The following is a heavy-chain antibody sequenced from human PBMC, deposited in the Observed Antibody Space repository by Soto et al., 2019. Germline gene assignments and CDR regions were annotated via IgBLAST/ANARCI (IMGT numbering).Heavy chain of an antibody. CDR3: ARARLDTPALDY. Sequence: QVQLVESGGGVVQPGRSLRLSCAASGVTFSSYAMYWVRQAPGKGLEWVAVISYDGSNKYYADSVKGRFTISRDNSKNTLYLQMNSLRAEDTALYYCARARLDTPALDYWGQGTLVTVSS. V-gene: IGHV3-30-3*01. CDR2: ISYDGSNK. J-gene: IGHJ4*02. D-gene: IGHD2-2*01. CDR1: GVTFSSYA.